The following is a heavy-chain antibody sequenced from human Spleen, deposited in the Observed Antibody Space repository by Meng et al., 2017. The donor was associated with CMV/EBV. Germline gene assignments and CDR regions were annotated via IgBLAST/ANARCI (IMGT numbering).Heavy chain of an antibody. CDR2: IYSGGDK. V-gene: IGHV3-66*02. J-gene: IGHJ5*02. D-gene: IGHD2-2*01. Sequence: VSNNYMSWVRQAPGKGLEWVSVIYSGGDKYYADSVKGRFTISRDNSKNTLYPQMNSLRVEDTAVFYCARVQGDCSTTSCLGDAWFDPWGQGTMVTVSS. CDR3: ARVQGDCSTTSCLGDAWFDP. CDR1: VSNNY.